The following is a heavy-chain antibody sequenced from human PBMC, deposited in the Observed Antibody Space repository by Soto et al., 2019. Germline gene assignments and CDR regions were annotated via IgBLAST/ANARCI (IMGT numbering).Heavy chain of an antibody. V-gene: IGHV3-23*01. J-gene: IGHJ4*02. D-gene: IGHD3-9*01. CDR3: AKVSEFYDILTGYYNPPYFDY. CDR1: GFTFSSYA. Sequence: PGGCLRLSCAASGFTFSSYAMSWVRQAPGKGLEWVSAISGSGGSTYYADSVKGRFTISRDNSKNTLYLQMNSLRAEDTAVYYCAKVSEFYDILTGYYNPPYFDYWGQGTLVTGSS. CDR2: ISGSGGST.